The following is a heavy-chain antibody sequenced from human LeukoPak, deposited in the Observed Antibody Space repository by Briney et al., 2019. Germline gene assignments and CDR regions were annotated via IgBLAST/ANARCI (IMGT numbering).Heavy chain of an antibody. V-gene: IGHV3-23*01. D-gene: IGHD2-2*01. CDR1: GFTFSSYA. Sequence: GGSLRLSCAASGFTFSSYAMSWVRQAPGKGLEWVSAISGSGGSTYYADSVKGRFTISRDNSKNTLYLQMNSLRAEDTAVYYCAKSVIPAAIYYYYGMDVWGQGTTVTVSS. CDR2: ISGSGGST. J-gene: IGHJ6*02. CDR3: AKSVIPAAIYYYYGMDV.